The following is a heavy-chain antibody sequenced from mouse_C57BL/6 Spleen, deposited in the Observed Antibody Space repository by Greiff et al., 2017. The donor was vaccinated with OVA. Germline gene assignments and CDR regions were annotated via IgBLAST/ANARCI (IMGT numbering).Heavy chain of an antibody. CDR3: ARSYYDYDDYAMDY. CDR2: IWTGGGT. D-gene: IGHD2-4*01. CDR1: GFSLTSYA. V-gene: IGHV2-9-1*01. J-gene: IGHJ4*01. Sequence: VQLVESGPGLVAPSQSLSITCTVSGFSLTSYAISWVRQPPGKGLEWLGVIWTGGGTNYNSALKSRLSISKDNSKSQVFLKMNSLQTDDTARYYCARSYYDYDDYAMDYWGQGTSVTVSS.